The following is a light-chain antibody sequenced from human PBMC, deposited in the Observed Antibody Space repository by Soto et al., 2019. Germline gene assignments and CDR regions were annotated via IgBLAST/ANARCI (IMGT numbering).Light chain of an antibody. J-gene: IGKJ1*01. Sequence: AIQMTQSPSSLSASVGDRVTITCRASQGIRNDLGWYQQKPGKAPELLISAAFSLQSGVPSRFSGSGSGTDFTLTISSLQPEDFATYYCLQAYNYPWTFGQGTKVEIK. CDR2: AAF. CDR3: LQAYNYPWT. V-gene: IGKV1-6*01. CDR1: QGIRND.